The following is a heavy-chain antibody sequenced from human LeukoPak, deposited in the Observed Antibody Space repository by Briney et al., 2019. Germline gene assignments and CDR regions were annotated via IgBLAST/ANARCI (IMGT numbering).Heavy chain of an antibody. V-gene: IGHV1-18*01. J-gene: IGHJ4*02. CDR2: ISAYNGNT. CDR1: GYTFTSYG. CDR3: ARDQGDYYDSSGYYYDLDY. D-gene: IGHD3-22*01. Sequence: SVKVSCKAPGYTFTSYGISWVRQAPGQGLEWMGWISAYNGNTNYAQKLQGRVTMTTDTSTSTAYMELRSLRSDDTAVYYCARDQGDYYDSSGYYYDLDYWGQGTLVTVSS.